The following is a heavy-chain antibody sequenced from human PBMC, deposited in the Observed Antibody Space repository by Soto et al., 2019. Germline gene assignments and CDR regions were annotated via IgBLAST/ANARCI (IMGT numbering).Heavy chain of an antibody. Sequence: AGGSLRLSCTASGFTFGDNAMSWVRQAPGKGLEWVGFIRSKAYGGTTEYAASVKGRFTISRDDSKSIAYLQMNSLKTEDTAVYYCTRYFNWFDPWGQGTLVTVSS. J-gene: IGHJ5*02. CDR1: GFTFGDNA. V-gene: IGHV3-49*04. CDR2: IRSKAYGGTT. CDR3: TRYFNWFDP.